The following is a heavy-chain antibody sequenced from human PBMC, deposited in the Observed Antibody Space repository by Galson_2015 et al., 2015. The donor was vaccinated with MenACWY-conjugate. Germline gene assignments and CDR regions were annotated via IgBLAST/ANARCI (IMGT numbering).Heavy chain of an antibody. CDR1: GFTFSNAW. Sequence: SLRLSCAASGFTFSNAWMTWVRQAPGKGLEWVGRIKSKTHSGTPDYAAPVNGRFTISRDDSRNTVYLEMNGLKAEDTGFYYCTTDYFGQYFFDSWGQGTPVTVSS. CDR2: IKSKTHSGTP. V-gene: IGHV3-15*01. CDR3: TTDYFGQYFFDS. J-gene: IGHJ4*02. D-gene: IGHD2/OR15-2a*01.